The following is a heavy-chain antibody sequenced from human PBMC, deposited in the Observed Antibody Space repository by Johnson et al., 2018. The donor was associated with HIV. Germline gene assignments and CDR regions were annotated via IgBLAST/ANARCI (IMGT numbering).Heavy chain of an antibody. D-gene: IGHD2-15*01. V-gene: IGHV3-11*04. CDR2: ISSSGTTI. CDR1: GFTFSDYY. J-gene: IGHJ3*02. Sequence: QVHLVESGGGLVQPRGSLRLSCAASGFTFSDYYMSWIRQAPGKGLEWVSYISSSGTTIYSADSVQGRFTTSRDNAKNSLYLQMNSLRAEDTAVYYCARSKDCSVGTCPDAFDIWGQGTLVMVSS. CDR3: ARSKDCSVGTCPDAFDI.